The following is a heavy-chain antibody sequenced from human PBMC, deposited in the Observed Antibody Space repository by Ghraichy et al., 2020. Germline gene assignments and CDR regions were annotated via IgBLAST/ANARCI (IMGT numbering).Heavy chain of an antibody. CDR1: GGTFSSYA. D-gene: IGHD2-15*01. CDR2: IIPIFGTA. V-gene: IGHV1-69*13. Sequence: SVKVSCKASGGTFSSYAISWVRQAPGQGLEWMGGIIPIFGTANYAQKFQGRVTITADESTSTAYMELSSLRSEDTAVYYCARDLKWVPVYCSGGSCYSGAFDIWGQGTMVTVSS. J-gene: IGHJ3*02. CDR3: ARDLKWVPVYCSGGSCYSGAFDI.